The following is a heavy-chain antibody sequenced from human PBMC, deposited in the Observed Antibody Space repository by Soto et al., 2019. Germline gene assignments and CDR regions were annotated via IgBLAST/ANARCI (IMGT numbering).Heavy chain of an antibody. CDR1: GFTFSSYW. J-gene: IGHJ4*02. D-gene: IGHD7-27*01. Sequence: GWSLRLSCAASGFTFSSYWMHWVRQVPGKGLVWVSGINSDGSTTNYADSMKGRFTISRDNAKSTLYLQMNSLRAEDSAVYYCARDLTAGDTYWGEGTQATVSS. CDR2: INSDGSTT. CDR3: ARDLTAGDTY. V-gene: IGHV3-74*01.